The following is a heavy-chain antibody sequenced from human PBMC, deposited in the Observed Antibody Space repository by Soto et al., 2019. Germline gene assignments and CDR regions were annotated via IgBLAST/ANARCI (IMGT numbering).Heavy chain of an antibody. CDR1: GYTFTSYD. Sequence: QVQLVQSGAEVKKPGASVKVSCKASGYTFTSYDINWVRQATGQGLEWMGWMNPNSGNTGYAQKFQGRVTMTRNTSTXTXXMELSSLRSEDTAVYYCARGTTGLRLGELPYGMDVWGQGTTVTVSS. CDR3: ARGTTGLRLGELPYGMDV. V-gene: IGHV1-8*01. CDR2: MNPNSGNT. D-gene: IGHD3-16*01. J-gene: IGHJ6*02.